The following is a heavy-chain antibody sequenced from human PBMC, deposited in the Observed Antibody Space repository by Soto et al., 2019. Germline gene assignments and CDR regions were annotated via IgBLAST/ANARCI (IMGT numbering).Heavy chain of an antibody. CDR3: AKAKTDYNWDNRPPFDY. V-gene: IGHV3-23*01. CDR2: ISANDVGT. J-gene: IGHJ4*02. CDR1: GFTLRNYA. D-gene: IGHD1-20*01. Sequence: EVQPLESGGGVVQPGGSLRLSCEASGFTLRNYAMTWIRQAPGKGLDWVSLISANDVGTYYAESVKTRFTISTDQSRNTVYLQMDSLRADDTAIYYCAKAKTDYNWDNRPPFDYWGQGTLVTVSS.